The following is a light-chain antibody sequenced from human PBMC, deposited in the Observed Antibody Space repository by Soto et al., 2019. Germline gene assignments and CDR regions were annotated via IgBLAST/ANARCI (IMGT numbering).Light chain of an antibody. CDR1: NSNIGNNY. CDR2: DNN. J-gene: IGLJ2*01. Sequence: QSVLTQPPSVSAAPGQKVTISCSGSNSNIGNNYVSWYQQLPGTAPKLLIYDNNKRPSGIPDRFSGTKYGTSATLGITGLQTVDEAYYYRGTRDSRLSAEVFGGGTKVTVL. V-gene: IGLV1-51*01. CDR3: GTRDSRLSAEV.